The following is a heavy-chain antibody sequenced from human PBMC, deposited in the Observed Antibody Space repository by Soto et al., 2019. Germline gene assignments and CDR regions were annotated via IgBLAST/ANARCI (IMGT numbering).Heavy chain of an antibody. D-gene: IGHD3-3*02. CDR3: ATSFLEWLLSYPYGMDV. J-gene: IGHJ6*02. V-gene: IGHV1-24*01. CDR1: GYTLTELS. CDR2: FDPEDGET. Sequence: GASVKVSCKVSGYTLTELSMHWVRQAPGKGLEWMGGFDPEDGETIYAQEFQGRVTMTEDTSTDTAYMELSSLRSEDTAVYYCATSFLEWLLSYPYGMDVWGQGTTVTVSS.